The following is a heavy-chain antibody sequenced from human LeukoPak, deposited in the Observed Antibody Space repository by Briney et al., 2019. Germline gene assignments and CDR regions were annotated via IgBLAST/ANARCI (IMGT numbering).Heavy chain of an antibody. CDR1: GFTFSSYG. Sequence: PGGSLRLSCAASGFTFSSYGMHWVRQAPGKGLEWVAVISYDGSNKYYADSVKGRFTISRDNSKNTLYLQMNSLRAEDTAVYYCARDAVDGYNVRFGLGAFDIWGQGTMVTVSS. J-gene: IGHJ3*02. D-gene: IGHD5-24*01. CDR2: ISYDGSNK. CDR3: ARDAVDGYNVRFGLGAFDI. V-gene: IGHV3-30*03.